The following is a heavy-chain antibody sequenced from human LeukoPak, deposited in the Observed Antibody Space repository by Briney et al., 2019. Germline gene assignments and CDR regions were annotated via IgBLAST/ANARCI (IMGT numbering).Heavy chain of an antibody. CDR3: AREVHHPRYYYYGMDV. CDR1: GFTFSSFG. J-gene: IGHJ6*02. CDR2: IWFDGSKK. Sequence: GGSLRLSCATSGFTFSSFGMHWVRQAPGKGLEWVAIIWFDGSKKYYADSVKGRFTISRDNSKNTLYLQMNSLRAEDTAVYYCAREVHHPRYYYYGMDVWGQGTTVTVSS. V-gene: IGHV3-30*02.